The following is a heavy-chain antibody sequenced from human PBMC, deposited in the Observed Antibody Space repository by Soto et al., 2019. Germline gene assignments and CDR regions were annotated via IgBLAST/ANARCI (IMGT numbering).Heavy chain of an antibody. Sequence: SGGSLRLSCAASGFTFSSYGMHWVRQAPGKGLEWVAVIWYDGSNKYYADSVKGRFTISRDNSKNTLYLQMNSLRAEDTAVYYCARGDYYDSSGYFGDFDYWGQGTLVTVPQ. CDR2: IWYDGSNK. D-gene: IGHD3-22*01. V-gene: IGHV3-33*01. J-gene: IGHJ4*02. CDR1: GFTFSSYG. CDR3: ARGDYYDSSGYFGDFDY.